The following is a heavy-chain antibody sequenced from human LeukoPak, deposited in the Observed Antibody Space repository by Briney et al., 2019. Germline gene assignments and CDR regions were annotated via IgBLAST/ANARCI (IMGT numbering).Heavy chain of an antibody. CDR1: GGFITSSFY. V-gene: IGHV4-59*01. CDR3: ARGFDWLEYYFDY. J-gene: IGHJ4*02. CDR2: VYNSGGT. D-gene: IGHD3-9*01. Sequence: SETLSLTCTVSGGFITSSFYWSWIRQSPGKGLEWIGYVYNSGGTKYNPSLKSRLTISVDTSKNQFSLNLSSVTAADTAVYYCARGFDWLEYYFDYWGQGTLVTVSS.